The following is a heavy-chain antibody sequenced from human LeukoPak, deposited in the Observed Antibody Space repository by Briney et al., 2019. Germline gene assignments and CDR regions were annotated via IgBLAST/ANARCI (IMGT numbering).Heavy chain of an antibody. J-gene: IGHJ4*02. D-gene: IGHD3-22*01. CDR2: IYTSGST. CDR3: ARGYYDSSGHFDY. Sequence: SETLSLTCTVSGGSISSGSYYWSWIRQPAGKGLERIGRIYTSGSTNYNPSLKSRVTMSVDTSKNQFSLKLSSVTAADTAVYYCARGYYDSSGHFDYWGQGTLVTVSS. CDR1: GGSISSGSYY. V-gene: IGHV4-61*02.